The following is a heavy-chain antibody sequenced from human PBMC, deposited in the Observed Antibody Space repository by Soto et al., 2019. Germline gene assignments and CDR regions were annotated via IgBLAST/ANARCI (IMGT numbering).Heavy chain of an antibody. CDR3: AREGPPDIAWFDP. D-gene: IGHD2-15*01. V-gene: IGHV1-69*01. CDR2: SA. Sequence: QVQLVQSGAVVQKPGSSVMVSCKASGGTFSIYTISWVRQAPGQGLEWMGGSANSAQKFQGRLTVTADESTSTVYLELSSLTSEDTAVYYCAREGPPDIAWFDPWGQGTLVSVSS. CDR1: GGTFSIYT. J-gene: IGHJ5*02.